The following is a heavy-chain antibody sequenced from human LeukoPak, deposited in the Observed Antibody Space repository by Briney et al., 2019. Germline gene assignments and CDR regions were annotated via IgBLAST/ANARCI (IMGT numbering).Heavy chain of an antibody. CDR2: IIPIFGTA. CDR1: GGTFSSYA. CDR3: ARGGTMVRGDTSLYYFDY. D-gene: IGHD3-10*01. Sequence: SVKVSCKASGGTFSSYAISWVRQAPGQGPEWMGGIIPIFGTANYAQKFQGRVTITADKSTSTAYMELSSLRSEDTAVYYCARGGTMVRGDTSLYYFDYWGQGTLVTVSS. J-gene: IGHJ4*02. V-gene: IGHV1-69*06.